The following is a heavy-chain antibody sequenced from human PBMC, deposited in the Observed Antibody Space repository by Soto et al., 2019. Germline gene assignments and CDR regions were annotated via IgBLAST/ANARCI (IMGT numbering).Heavy chain of an antibody. V-gene: IGHV1-69*01. CDR2: IIPTFGTA. D-gene: IGHD2-15*01. CDR3: ARDFGHGHCSGGSCYTLDH. Sequence: QVQLVQSGAEEQKPGSSVKVSCKASGGTFSSSAISWVRQAPGQGLEWMGGIIPTFGTAHYAHRFQDRVTITADESTSTAYMELSSLRSDDTAVYYCARDFGHGHCSGGSCYTLDHWGQGTLVVVSS. J-gene: IGHJ4*02. CDR1: GGTFSSSA.